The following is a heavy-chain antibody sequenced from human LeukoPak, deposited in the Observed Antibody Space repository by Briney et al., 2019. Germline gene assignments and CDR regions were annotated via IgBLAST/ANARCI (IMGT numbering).Heavy chain of an antibody. Sequence: SVKVSCKASGGTFSSYAISWVRQAPGQGLEWMGRIIPILGIVNYAQKFQGRVTMTRNTSISTAYMELSSLRSEDTAVYYCARVVVGQVFGMDVWGQGTTVTVSS. J-gene: IGHJ6*02. CDR2: IIPILGIV. D-gene: IGHD2-15*01. CDR1: GGTFSSYA. CDR3: ARVVVGQVFGMDV. V-gene: IGHV1-69*04.